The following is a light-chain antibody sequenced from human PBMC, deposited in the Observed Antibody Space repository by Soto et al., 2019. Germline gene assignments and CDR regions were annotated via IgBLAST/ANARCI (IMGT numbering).Light chain of an antibody. CDR3: QKYNSYLWT. CDR1: QSISSY. Sequence: DIQMTQSPSSLSAFMGDRVTITCRATQSISSYLNWYQQKPGKAPNLLIYAASSLQDGVTSRFSGSGSGTEFTLTISSLQPDDFATYYCQKYNSYLWTFGQGTKVDIK. J-gene: IGKJ1*01. V-gene: IGKV1-5*01. CDR2: AAS.